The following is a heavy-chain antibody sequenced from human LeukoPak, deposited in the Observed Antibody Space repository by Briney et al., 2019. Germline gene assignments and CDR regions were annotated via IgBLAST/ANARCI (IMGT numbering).Heavy chain of an antibody. V-gene: IGHV3-30*02. CDR3: ATDFNWAWNY. Sequence: PGGSLRLSCVVSGFRLSTYGMHWVRQAPGKGPEWVSFIRNVGNDKYYAQSVKGRFTISRDDSKNTQYLQMNSLGGEDTAVYYCATDFNWAWNYWGQGTLVTVSS. CDR2: IRNVGNDK. D-gene: IGHD7-27*01. CDR1: GFRLSTYG. J-gene: IGHJ4*02.